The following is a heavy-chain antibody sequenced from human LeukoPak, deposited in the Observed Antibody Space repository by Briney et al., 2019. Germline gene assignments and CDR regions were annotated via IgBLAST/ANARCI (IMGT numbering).Heavy chain of an antibody. J-gene: IGHJ4*02. D-gene: IGHD3-22*01. V-gene: IGHV1-18*01. Sequence: ASVKVSCKASGYTFTSYGISWVRQAPGQGLEWMGWISAYNGNTNYAQKLQGRVAMTTDTSTSTAYMELRSLRSDDTAVYYCARDYYDSSGYYYYFDYWGQGTLVTVSS. CDR2: ISAYNGNT. CDR1: GYTFTSYG. CDR3: ARDYYDSSGYYYYFDY.